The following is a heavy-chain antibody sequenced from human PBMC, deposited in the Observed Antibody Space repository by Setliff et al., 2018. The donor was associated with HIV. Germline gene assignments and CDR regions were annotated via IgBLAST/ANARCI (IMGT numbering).Heavy chain of an antibody. CDR2: IHTNTGDP. Sequence: GASVKVSCKASGYTFTSYAVNWVRQAPGQGLEWVGWIHTNTGDPTYAQGFTGRFVFSFDTSVSTAYLQISGLKAEDTAVYYCATRGEQLYFHGMDVWGQGTTVTVSS. V-gene: IGHV7-4-1*02. D-gene: IGHD1-26*01. CDR3: ATRGEQLYFHGMDV. CDR1: GYTFTSYA. J-gene: IGHJ6*02.